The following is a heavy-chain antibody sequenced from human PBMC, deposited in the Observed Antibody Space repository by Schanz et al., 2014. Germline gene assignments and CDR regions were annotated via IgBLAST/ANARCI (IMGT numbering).Heavy chain of an antibody. Sequence: QVQLVQSGAEVKKPGSSVKVSCKASGGTFSSSTLTWVRQAPGQGLEWMGRIIPILDKTNYAQKFQDRVTITADKSTSTAYMELSSLRSEDTAVYYCARGLGDERWLDLNEAFDIWGQGTIVTVSS. CDR1: GGTFSSST. J-gene: IGHJ3*02. CDR2: IIPILDKT. CDR3: ARGLGDERWLDLNEAFDI. V-gene: IGHV1-69*08. D-gene: IGHD6-19*01.